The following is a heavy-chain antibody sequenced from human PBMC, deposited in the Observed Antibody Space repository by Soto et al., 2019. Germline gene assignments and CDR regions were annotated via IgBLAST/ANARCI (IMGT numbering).Heavy chain of an antibody. J-gene: IGHJ4*02. Sequence: GGSLRHSSAASGFSFRNSWMTWVRQAPGKGLEWVATMNLDGTEKYYVDSVRGRFTMSRDNAKNSLYLQMNSLRAEDTAVYYCARGPSTVATWLDYWGQGT. D-gene: IGHD4-17*01. CDR1: GFSFRNSW. CDR2: MNLDGTEK. CDR3: ARGPSTVATWLDY. V-gene: IGHV3-7*01.